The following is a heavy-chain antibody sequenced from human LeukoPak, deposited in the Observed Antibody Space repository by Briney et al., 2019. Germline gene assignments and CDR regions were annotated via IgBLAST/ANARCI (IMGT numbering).Heavy chain of an antibody. CDR3: ARDLKQWLVLDY. Sequence: GGTLRLSCAASGFTFSSYTMHWVRQAPGKGLEGVTVISYDGSNKYYADSVKGRFTISRDNSKNTLYLQMNSLRAEDTAVYYCARDLKQWLVLDYWGQGTLVTVSS. D-gene: IGHD6-19*01. V-gene: IGHV3-30-3*01. J-gene: IGHJ4*02. CDR2: ISYDGSNK. CDR1: GFTFSSYT.